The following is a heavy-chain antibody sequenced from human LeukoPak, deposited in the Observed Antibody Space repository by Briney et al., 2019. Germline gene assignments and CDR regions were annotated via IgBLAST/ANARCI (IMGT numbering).Heavy chain of an antibody. CDR3: ARLVPAADHPSYYYGMDV. Sequence: ASVKVSCKASGYTFTGYYMHWVRQAPGQGLEWMGRINPNSGGTNYAQKFQGRVTMTRDTSISTAYMELSRLRSDDTAVYCCARLVPAADHPSYYYGMDVWGQGTTVTVSS. CDR1: GYTFTGYY. CDR2: INPNSGGT. V-gene: IGHV1-2*06. D-gene: IGHD2-2*01. J-gene: IGHJ6*02.